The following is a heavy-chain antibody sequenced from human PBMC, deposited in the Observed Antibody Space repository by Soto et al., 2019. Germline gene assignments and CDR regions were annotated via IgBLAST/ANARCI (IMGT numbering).Heavy chain of an antibody. Sequence: KKGEASVKVSCKASGYTFTSYAMHWVRQAPGQRLEWMGWINAGNGNTKYSQKFQGRVTITRDTSASTAYMELSSLRSEDTAVYYCARALDPERSLYWFDPWGQGTLVTVSS. CDR3: ARALDPERSLYWFDP. CDR2: INAGNGNT. V-gene: IGHV1-3*01. D-gene: IGHD3-16*01. J-gene: IGHJ5*02. CDR1: GYTFTSYA.